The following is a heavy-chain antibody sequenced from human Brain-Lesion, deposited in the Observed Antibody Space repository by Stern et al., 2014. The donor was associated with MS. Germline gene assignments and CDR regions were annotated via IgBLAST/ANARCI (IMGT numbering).Heavy chain of an antibody. D-gene: IGHD3-9*01. CDR2: IKQDGSEK. V-gene: IGHV3-7*01. J-gene: IGHJ6*02. Sequence: EVQLVESGGGLVQPGGSLRLSRVASGFTLSNYPLSWVRQAPGRGMEWVANIKQDGSEKYYVESVKGRFTISRDNAKKSLFLQMNSLRAEDTAVYYCTREGWLFATTTGMDVWGQGTTVTVSS. CDR3: TREGWLFATTTGMDV. CDR1: GFTLSNYP.